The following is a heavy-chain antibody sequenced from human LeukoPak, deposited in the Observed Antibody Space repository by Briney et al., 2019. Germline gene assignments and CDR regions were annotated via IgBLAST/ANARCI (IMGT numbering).Heavy chain of an antibody. CDR1: GGSISSGGYY. CDR2: IYTSGST. CDR3: ARDSGYGESYYFDY. D-gene: IGHD4-17*01. Sequence: ASETLSLTCTVSGGSISSGGYYWSWIRQPAGKGLEWIGRIYTSGSTNYNPSLKSRVTMSVDASKNQFSLKLSSVTAADTAVYYCARDSGYGESYYFDYWGQGTLVTVSS. V-gene: IGHV4-61*02. J-gene: IGHJ4*02.